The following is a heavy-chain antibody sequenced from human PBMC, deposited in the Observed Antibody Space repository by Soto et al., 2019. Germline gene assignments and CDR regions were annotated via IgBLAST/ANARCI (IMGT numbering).Heavy chain of an antibody. V-gene: IGHV3-7*04. D-gene: IGHD1-1*01. CDR2: LNNDGSQT. Sequence: GGSLRLSCAVSGFTFSGYWMSWVRQAPGKGLEWVAILNNDGSQTNYVDSVRGRFTISRDNTKNSLYLQMNSLRVEDTAMYFCARGGGHNLDYWGQGALVTVSS. CDR3: ARGGGHNLDY. CDR1: GFTFSGYW. J-gene: IGHJ4*02.